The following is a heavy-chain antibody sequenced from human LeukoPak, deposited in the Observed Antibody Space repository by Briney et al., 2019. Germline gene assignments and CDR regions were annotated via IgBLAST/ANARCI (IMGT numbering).Heavy chain of an antibody. CDR2: IYYSGST. D-gene: IGHD3-3*01. J-gene: IGHJ5*02. CDR3: ASVPQTYYDFRSGYYTPPNWFDP. V-gene: IGHV4-39*07. Sequence: SETLPLTCAVSGGSISRTSYYWGWFRQPPGKGLEWIGSIYYSGSTYYNPSLKSRVTISVDTSKNQFSLKLSSVTAADTAVYYCASVPQTYYDFRSGYYTPPNWFDPWGQGTLVTVSS. CDR1: GGSISRTSYY.